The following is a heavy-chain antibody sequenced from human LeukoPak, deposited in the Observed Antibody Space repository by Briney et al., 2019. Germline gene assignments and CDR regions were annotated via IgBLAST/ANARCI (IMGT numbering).Heavy chain of an antibody. CDR1: GFAFSNYA. J-gene: IGHJ2*01. CDR2: ISGSGGTT. V-gene: IGHV3-23*01. CDR3: VTVTTTFDWYFDL. D-gene: IGHD4-17*01. Sequence: GGSLRLSCAASGFAFSNYAMSWVRQAPGKGLEWVSGISGSGGTTYYADSVKGRFTISRDNSKNTLYLQMNSLRAEDTAVYYCVTVTTTFDWYFDLWGRGTLVTVSS.